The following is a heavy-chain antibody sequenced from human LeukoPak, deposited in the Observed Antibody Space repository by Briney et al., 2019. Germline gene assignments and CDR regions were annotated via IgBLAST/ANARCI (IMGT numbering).Heavy chain of an antibody. CDR2: IYNSENT. J-gene: IGHJ2*01. V-gene: IGHV4-4*09. Sequence: PSETLSLTCTVSGGSVSSYYWSWIRQPPGKGLEWIGYIYNSENTKYNSSLESRVTISVDTSKNQFFLKLSSVTAADTAVYYCARFHSGPSGWYVLWYFDLWSRGTLVTVSS. CDR3: ARFHSGPSGWYVLWYFDL. CDR1: GGSVSSYY. D-gene: IGHD6-19*01.